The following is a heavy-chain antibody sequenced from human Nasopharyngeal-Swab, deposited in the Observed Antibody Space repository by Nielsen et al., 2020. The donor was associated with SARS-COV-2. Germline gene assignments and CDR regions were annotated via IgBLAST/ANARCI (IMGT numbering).Heavy chain of an antibody. CDR1: GFTFNNYN. CDR3: ARDIGSGWFNFGY. Sequence: GGSLRLSCAASGFTFNNYNFNWVRQAPGKGLEWVSVIYSGGSTYYADSVKGRFTISRHNSKNTLYLQMNSLRAEDTAVYYCARDIGSGWFNFGYWGQGTLVTVSS. J-gene: IGHJ4*02. CDR2: IYSGGST. D-gene: IGHD6-19*01. V-gene: IGHV3-53*04.